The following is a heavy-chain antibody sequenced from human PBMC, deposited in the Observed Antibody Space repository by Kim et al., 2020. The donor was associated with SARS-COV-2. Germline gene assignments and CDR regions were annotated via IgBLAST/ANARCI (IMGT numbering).Heavy chain of an antibody. V-gene: IGHV4-39*01. D-gene: IGHD6-13*01. Sequence: TYYTPSLKSRVTISVDTSKNQFSLKLSSVTAADTAVYYCARHGQQLIFIYWGQGTLVTVSS. J-gene: IGHJ4*02. CDR2: T. CDR3: ARHGQQLIFIY.